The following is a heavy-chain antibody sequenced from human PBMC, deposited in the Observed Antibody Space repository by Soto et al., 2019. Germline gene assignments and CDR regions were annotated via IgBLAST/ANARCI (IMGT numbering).Heavy chain of an antibody. CDR1: GGSFYTYA. J-gene: IGHJ4*02. CDR2: ITPMVGTT. D-gene: IGHD3-10*01. V-gene: IGHV1-69*01. Sequence: QVYLVQSGAEVKKPGSSVKVSCKASGGSFYTYAFTWVRQAPGQGLEWMGGITPMVGTTKSAQKFQGRVTFSADESTSTAYMELSNLRSDDTAVYYCARDVSVMTSVFGFWGQGTLITVSS. CDR3: ARDVSVMTSVFGF.